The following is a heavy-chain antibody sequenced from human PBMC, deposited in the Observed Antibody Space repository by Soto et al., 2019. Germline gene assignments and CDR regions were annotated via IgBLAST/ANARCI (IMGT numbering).Heavy chain of an antibody. Sequence: GGSLRLSCAASGFTFSSYWMSWVRQAPGKGLEWVANIKQDGSEKYYVDSVKGRFTISRDNAKNSLYLQMNSLRAEDTAVYYCSRDGAIVVPVSDNWFDPWGQGTLVTVSS. CDR2: IKQDGSEK. V-gene: IGHV3-7*05. D-gene: IGHD2-2*01. CDR1: GFTFSSYW. J-gene: IGHJ5*02. CDR3: SRDGAIVVPVSDNWFDP.